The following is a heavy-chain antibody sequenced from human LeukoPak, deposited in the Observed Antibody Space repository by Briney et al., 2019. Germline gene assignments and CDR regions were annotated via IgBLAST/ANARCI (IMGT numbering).Heavy chain of an antibody. CDR2: ISSSSSYI. Sequence: GGSLRLSCAASGFSFSSDWMTWVRQAPGKGLEWVSSISSSSSYIYYADSVKGRFTISRDNAKNSLYLQMNSLRAEDTAVYYCARDEGNWFDPWGQGTLVTVSS. CDR3: ARDEGNWFDP. V-gene: IGHV3-21*01. CDR1: GFSFSSDW. J-gene: IGHJ5*02.